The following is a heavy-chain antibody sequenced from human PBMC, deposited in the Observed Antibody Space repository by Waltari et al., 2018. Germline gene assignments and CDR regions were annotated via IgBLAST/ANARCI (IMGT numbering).Heavy chain of an antibody. D-gene: IGHD3-22*01. J-gene: IGHJ3*02. Sequence: EVQLVESGGGLVQPGGSLRLSCAASEFTFSSYWMHWIRQAPGKGLVWVSRINSDGSSTTYADSVKGRFTISRDNAKNTLYLQMSSLRVEDTAVYYCALNPISGHYGDIWGQGTMVTVSS. CDR3: ALNPISGHYGDI. CDR1: EFTFSSYW. V-gene: IGHV3-74*01. CDR2: INSDGSST.